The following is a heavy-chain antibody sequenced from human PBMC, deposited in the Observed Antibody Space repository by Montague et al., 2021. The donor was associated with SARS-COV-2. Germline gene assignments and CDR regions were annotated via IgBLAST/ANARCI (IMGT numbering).Heavy chain of an antibody. D-gene: IGHD2-15*01. CDR2: IGSSSSYI. CDR1: GFTFSSFS. CDR3: AREAAPQYCAGGSCYQPEGY. V-gene: IGHV3-21*01. J-gene: IGHJ4*02. Sequence: SLRLSCAASGFTFSSFSMNWVRQVPGKGLEWVAIIGSSSSYIYYAESVKGRFTISRDNAKNSLYLQMNSLRGEDTAIYYCAREAAPQYCAGGSCYQPEGYWGQGTQGTVSS.